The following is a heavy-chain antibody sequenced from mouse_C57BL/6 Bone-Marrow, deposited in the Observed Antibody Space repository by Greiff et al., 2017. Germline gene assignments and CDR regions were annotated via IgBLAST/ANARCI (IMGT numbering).Heavy chain of an antibody. Sequence: EVMLVESGGGLVKPGGSLTLSCAASGFTFSDYGMHWVRQAPEQGLEWVAYISSGSSTIYYADTVKGRFTISRDNAKNTLFLQMTSLRSEDTAMYYCARLRSYFDYWGQGTTLTVSS. CDR3: ARLRSYFDY. CDR1: GFTFSDYG. V-gene: IGHV5-17*01. CDR2: ISSGSSTI. J-gene: IGHJ2*01. D-gene: IGHD1-1*01.